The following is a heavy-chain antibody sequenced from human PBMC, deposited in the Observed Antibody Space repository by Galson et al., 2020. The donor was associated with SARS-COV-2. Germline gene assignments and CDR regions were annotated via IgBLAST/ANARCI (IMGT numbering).Heavy chain of an antibody. Sequence: GGSLSLSCAASGFTFSMYVISWVRQAPGQGLEWVSSISRSGGNTYYAGSVQGRFTIARDNFKSTLYLQMSSLRVEDTATYYCAKDVGGTYGLISAARKSDESWMDPWGQGTLVTGSS. CDR3: AKDVGGTYGLISAARKSDESWMDP. CDR2: ISRSGGNT. CDR1: GFTFSMYV. J-gene: IGHJ5*02. D-gene: IGHD2-8*01. V-gene: IGHV3-23*01.